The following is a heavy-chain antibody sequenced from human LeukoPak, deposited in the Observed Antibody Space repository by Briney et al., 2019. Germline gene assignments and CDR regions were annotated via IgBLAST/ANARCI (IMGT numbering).Heavy chain of an antibody. CDR3: ARETVLRYFDRYWFDP. J-gene: IGHJ5*02. Sequence: SETLSLTCTVSGGSISSGTYFWTWIRQPAGKELEWIGRIYTSGSTNYNPSLKSRVTISVDTSKNQFSLKLSSVTAADTAVYYCARETVLRYFDRYWFDPWGQGTLVTVSS. CDR2: IYTSGST. CDR1: GGSISSGTYF. V-gene: IGHV4-61*02. D-gene: IGHD3-9*01.